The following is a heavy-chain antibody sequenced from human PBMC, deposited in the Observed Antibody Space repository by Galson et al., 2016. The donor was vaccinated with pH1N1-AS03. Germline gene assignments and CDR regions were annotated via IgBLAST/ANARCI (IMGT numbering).Heavy chain of an antibody. J-gene: IGHJ5*02. CDR1: GDSVSSNSAA. Sequence: CAISGDSVSSNSAAWNWIRQSPSRGLEWPGRTYYGSKWYNDYAVSVKSRITINPDTSKNQFSLQLNSVTPEDTAVYYCARGHYSSSFYWFDPWGQGTLVTVSS. CDR3: ARGHYSSSFYWFDP. D-gene: IGHD6-6*01. CDR2: TYYGSKWYN. V-gene: IGHV6-1*01.